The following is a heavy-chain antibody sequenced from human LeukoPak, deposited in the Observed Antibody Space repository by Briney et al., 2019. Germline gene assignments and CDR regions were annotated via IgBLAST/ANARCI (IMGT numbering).Heavy chain of an antibody. CDR2: ISGSGGST. CDR3: ANSIVGATGGFDY. Sequence: GGSLRLSCAASGFTFSSYAMSWVRQAPGEGLEWVSAISGSGGSTYYADSVKGRFTISRDNSKNTLYLQMNSLRAEDTAVYYCANSIVGATGGFDYWGQGTLVTVSS. J-gene: IGHJ4*02. CDR1: GFTFSSYA. V-gene: IGHV3-23*01. D-gene: IGHD1-26*01.